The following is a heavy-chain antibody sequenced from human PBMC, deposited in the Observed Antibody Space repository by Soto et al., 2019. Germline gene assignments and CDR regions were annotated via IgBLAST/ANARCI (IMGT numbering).Heavy chain of an antibody. V-gene: IGHV3-15*01. CDR1: GFTFSNAW. J-gene: IGHJ4*02. CDR2: IKSKTDGGTT. CDR3: TTDRRRRVYDFWSGYPRFDY. D-gene: IGHD3-3*01. Sequence: GGSLRLSCAASGFTFSNAWMSWARQAPGKGLEWVGRIKSKTDGGTTDYAAPVKGRFTISRDDSKNTLYLQMNSLKTEDTAVYYCTTDRRRRVYDFWSGYPRFDYWGQGTLVTVSS.